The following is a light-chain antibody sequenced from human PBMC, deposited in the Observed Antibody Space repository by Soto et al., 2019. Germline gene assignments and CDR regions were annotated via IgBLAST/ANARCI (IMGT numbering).Light chain of an antibody. CDR3: QQYDNLPLT. Sequence: DIQLTQSPSSLSASVGDRVTITCQASQAIITYLNWFQQRPGTAPKLLIYDASHLETGVPSRFSGSGSGTAFTLTISSLQPEDVGTYYCQQYDNLPLTFGGGTKVEV. J-gene: IGKJ4*01. CDR1: QAIITY. V-gene: IGKV1-33*01. CDR2: DAS.